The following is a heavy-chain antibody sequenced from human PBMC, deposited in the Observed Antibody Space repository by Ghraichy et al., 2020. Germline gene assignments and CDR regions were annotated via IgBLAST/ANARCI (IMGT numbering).Heavy chain of an antibody. J-gene: IGHJ4*02. D-gene: IGHD6-13*01. V-gene: IGHV3-74*01. CDR3: ATSYTSSWSAFDY. Sequence: GGSLRLACAASGFTFSTYWMHWVRQAPGKGLEWLSRINSDGSSTIYAGSVKGRFTISRDNAKNTLYLQMNSLRAEDTAVYYCATSYTSSWSAFDYWGQGTLVTVSS. CDR1: GFTFSTYW. CDR2: INSDGSST.